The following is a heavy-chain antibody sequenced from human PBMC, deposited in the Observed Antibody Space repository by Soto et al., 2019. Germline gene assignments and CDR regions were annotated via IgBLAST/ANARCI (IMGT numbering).Heavy chain of an antibody. CDR2: IIPIFGTA. D-gene: IGHD3-3*01. V-gene: IGHV1-69*01. CDR1: GGTFSSYA. CDR3: ARETRFLEGSMPDYFDY. J-gene: IGHJ4*02. Sequence: PGGSLRLSCKASGGTFSSYAISWVRQAPGQGLEWMGGIIPIFGTANYAQKFQGRVTITADESTSTAYMELSSLRSEDTAVYYCARETRFLEGSMPDYFDYWGQGTLVT.